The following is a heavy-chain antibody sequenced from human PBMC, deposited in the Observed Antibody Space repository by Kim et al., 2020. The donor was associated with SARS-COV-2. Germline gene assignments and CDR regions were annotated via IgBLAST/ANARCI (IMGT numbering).Heavy chain of an antibody. Sequence: GGSLRLSXAXSGFTFSSYGMHWVRQAPGKGLEWVALIWFDGSNKYYADSVKGRFTISRDNSKNTLYLQMNSLRAEDTTVYYCAREYYDSSGYYYSPGAWGQGTLVTVSS. CDR3: AREYYDSSGYYYSPGA. J-gene: IGHJ5*02. CDR2: IWFDGSNK. CDR1: GFTFSSYG. V-gene: IGHV3-33*08. D-gene: IGHD3-22*01.